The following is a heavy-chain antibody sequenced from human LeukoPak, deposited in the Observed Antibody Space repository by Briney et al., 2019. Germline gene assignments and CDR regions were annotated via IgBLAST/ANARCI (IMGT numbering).Heavy chain of an antibody. Sequence: GGSLRLSCAASGFTFSSYYMHWVRQAPGKGLVWVSRIKSDGSVTGYADSVKGRFTISRDNAKNSLYLQMNSLRAEDTAVYYCAREGSPLRYCSSTSCQGGDAFDIWGQGTMVTVSS. CDR1: GFTFSSYY. CDR2: IKSDGSVT. V-gene: IGHV3-74*01. CDR3: AREGSPLRYCSSTSCQGGDAFDI. D-gene: IGHD2-2*01. J-gene: IGHJ3*02.